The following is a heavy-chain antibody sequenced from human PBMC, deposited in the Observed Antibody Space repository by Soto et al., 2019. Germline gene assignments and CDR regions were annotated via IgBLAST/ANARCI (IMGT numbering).Heavy chain of an antibody. Sequence: EVQLVESGGDLVQPGGSLRLSCAASGFTFSTHWMSWVRQAPGKGLEWVANIKEDGSESYYADSVKGRFTISRDNAKNSLYLQMNVLRVEDTALYYCAKDVRWGQGTLVTVSS. J-gene: IGHJ4*02. CDR3: AKDVR. V-gene: IGHV3-7*05. CDR1: GFTFSTHW. CDR2: IKEDGSES.